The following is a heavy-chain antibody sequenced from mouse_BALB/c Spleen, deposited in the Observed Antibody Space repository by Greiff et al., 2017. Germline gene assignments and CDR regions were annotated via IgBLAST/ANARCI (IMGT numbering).Heavy chain of an antibody. D-gene: IGHD1-1*01. J-gene: IGHJ3*01. CDR2: ILPGSGST. CDR1: GYTFSSYW. CDR3: ASPTVVATKGFAY. Sequence: VQLQQSGAELMKPGASVKISCKATGYTFSSYWIEWVKQRPGHGLEWIGEILPGSGSTNYNEKFKGKATFTADTSSNTAYMQLSSLTSEDSAVFYCASPTVVATKGFAYWGQGTLVTVSA. V-gene: IGHV1-9*01.